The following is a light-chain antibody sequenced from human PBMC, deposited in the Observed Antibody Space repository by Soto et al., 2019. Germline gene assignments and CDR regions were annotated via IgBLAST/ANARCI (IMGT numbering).Light chain of an antibody. J-gene: IGLJ1*01. CDR3: RSYTSGSTGV. V-gene: IGLV2-14*01. CDR1: SSDVGGYNY. CDR2: EVS. Sequence: QSALTQPASVSGSPGQSITISCTGTSSDVGGYNYVSWYQQHPGKAPKLMIYEVSNRPSGVSNRFSGSKSGNTASLTISGLQAQDEADYYCRSYTSGSTGVFGTGTKVTVL.